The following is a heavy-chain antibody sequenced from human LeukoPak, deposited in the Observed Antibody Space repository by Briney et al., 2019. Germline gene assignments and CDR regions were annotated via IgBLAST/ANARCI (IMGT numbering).Heavy chain of an antibody. CDR3: ATFPYGSETKLDAFDI. CDR1: GYTLTELS. J-gene: IGHJ3*02. CDR2: FDPEDGET. Sequence: GASVKVSCKVSGYTLTELSMHWVRQAPGKGLEWMGGFDPEDGETIYAQKFQGRVTMTEDTSTDTAYMELSSLRSEDTAVYYCATFPYGSETKLDAFDIWGQGTMVTVSS. D-gene: IGHD3-10*01. V-gene: IGHV1-24*01.